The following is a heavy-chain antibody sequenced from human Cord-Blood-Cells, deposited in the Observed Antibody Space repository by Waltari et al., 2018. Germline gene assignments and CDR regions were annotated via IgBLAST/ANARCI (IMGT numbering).Heavy chain of an antibody. CDR1: GGSISSSSYY. Sequence: QLQLQESGPGLVKPSETLSLTCTVSGGSISSSSYYCGWIRQPPGKGLEWIGSIYYSGSTYYNPSLKSRVTISVDTSKNQFALKLSSVTAADTAVYYCAKHVSTTVTKRGAFDIWGQGTMVTVSS. V-gene: IGHV4-39*01. CDR3: AKHVSTTVTKRGAFDI. D-gene: IGHD4-17*01. CDR2: IYYSGST. J-gene: IGHJ3*02.